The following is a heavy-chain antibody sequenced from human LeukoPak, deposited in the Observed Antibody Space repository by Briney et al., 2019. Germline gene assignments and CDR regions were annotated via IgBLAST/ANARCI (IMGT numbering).Heavy chain of an antibody. J-gene: IGHJ4*02. CDR2: ISFDGSNE. V-gene: IGHV3-30-3*01. D-gene: IGHD5-12*01. CDR3: ARGHRARASDFDY. Sequence: PGGSLRLSCAASGFTFSSYAMPWVRQAPGKGLGWVAVISFDGSNEYYADSVKGRSTISRDNSKNTVYIQMNSLRAEDAAMYYCARGHRARASDFDYWGQGTLVTVSS. CDR1: GFTFSSYA.